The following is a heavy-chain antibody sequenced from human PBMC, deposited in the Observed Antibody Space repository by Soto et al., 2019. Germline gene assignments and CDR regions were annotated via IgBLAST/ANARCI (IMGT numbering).Heavy chain of an antibody. CDR3: ARVGYYDELDY. CDR2: INPSGGST. V-gene: IGHV1-46*01. CDR1: GYTFTNFG. D-gene: IGHD3-22*01. Sequence: ASVKVSCKASGYTFTNFGISGVRQAPGQGLEWMGIINPSGGSTSYAQKFQGRVTMTRDTSTSTVYMELSSLRSEDTAVYYCARVGYYDELDYWGQGTLVTVSS. J-gene: IGHJ4*02.